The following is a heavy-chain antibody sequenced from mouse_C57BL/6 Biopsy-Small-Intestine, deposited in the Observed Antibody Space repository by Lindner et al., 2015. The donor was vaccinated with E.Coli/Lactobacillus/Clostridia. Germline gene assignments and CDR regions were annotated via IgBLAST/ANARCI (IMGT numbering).Heavy chain of an antibody. CDR2: ISAFSGNT. CDR3: ARGGGLVGATSKGGFDY. D-gene: IGHD1-1*02. Sequence: SVKVSCKASGYYLSSHGISWVRQAPGQGLEWMGWISAFSGNTNYAQKLQGRVTMTTDTSTTTAYMELRSLRSDDTAVYYCARGGGLVGATSKGGFDYWGQGTLVTVSS. J-gene: IGHJ4*01. V-gene: IGHV1-7*01. CDR1: GYYLSSHG.